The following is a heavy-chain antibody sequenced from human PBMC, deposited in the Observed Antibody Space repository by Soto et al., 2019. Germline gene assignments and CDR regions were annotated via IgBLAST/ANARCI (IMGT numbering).Heavy chain of an antibody. CDR2: INHSGST. J-gene: IGHJ6*02. Sequence: SETLSLTCAVYGGSFSGYYWSWIRQPPGKGLEWIGEINHSGSTNYNPSLESRVTISVDTSKNQFSLKLSSVTAADTAVYYCARVQMVRGVIDHYYYGMDVWGQGTTVTVSS. V-gene: IGHV4-34*01. CDR1: GGSFSGYY. CDR3: ARVQMVRGVIDHYYYGMDV. D-gene: IGHD3-10*01.